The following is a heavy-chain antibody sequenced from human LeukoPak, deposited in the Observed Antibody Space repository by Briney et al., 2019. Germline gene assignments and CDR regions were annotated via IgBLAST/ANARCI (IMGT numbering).Heavy chain of an antibody. CDR2: INNSGGRT. D-gene: IGHD1-26*01. J-gene: IGHJ2*01. CDR1: GFTFSKYD. CDR3: AKDRTVGASYWYFDL. Sequence: GGSLRLSCAASGFTFSKYDMSWVRQGPGKGPEWVSGINNSGGRTYYADSVKGRFTISRDNSKNTLYLQMNSLRAEDTAVYYCAKDRTVGASYWYFDLWGRGTLVTVSS. V-gene: IGHV3-23*01.